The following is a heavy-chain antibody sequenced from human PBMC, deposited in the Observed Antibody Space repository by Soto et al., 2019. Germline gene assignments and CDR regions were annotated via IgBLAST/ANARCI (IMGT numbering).Heavy chain of an antibody. CDR2: VSAYNFKT. J-gene: IGHJ6*03. CDR1: GYTFTNYG. V-gene: IGHV1-18*01. Sequence: ASVKVSCKASGYTFTNYGISWVRQATGQGLEWLGWVSAYNFKTDYAQKVQGRVTMTADPSTNTAYMELRSLRSDDTAVYFCARLRSYYFYMDFWGKGTTVNVFS. CDR3: ARLRSYYFYMDF.